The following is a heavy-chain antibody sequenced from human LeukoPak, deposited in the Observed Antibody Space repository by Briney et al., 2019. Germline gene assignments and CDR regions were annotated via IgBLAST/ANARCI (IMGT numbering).Heavy chain of an antibody. CDR2: IYYSGST. V-gene: IGHV4-30-4*01. D-gene: IGHD6-13*01. CDR1: GGSISSGDYY. J-gene: IGHJ4*02. Sequence: PSETLSLTCTVSGGSISSGDYYWSWIRQPPGKGLEWIGYIYYSGSTYYNPSLKSRVTISVDTSKNQFSLKLSSVTAADTAVYYCARVGSSSWSPVDYWGQGTLVTVSS. CDR3: ARVGSSSWSPVDY.